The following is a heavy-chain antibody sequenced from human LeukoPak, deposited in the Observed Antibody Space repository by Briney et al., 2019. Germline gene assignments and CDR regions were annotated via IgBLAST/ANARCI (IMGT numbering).Heavy chain of an antibody. Sequence: SETLSLTCDVSGVSISTNNWWTWVRKPPGKGLEWIGEIYHSGRTNYNPSLKSRVTISVDTSKNQFSLRLSSVTAADTAVFYCVRHYKATYYFDYWGQGTLVTVSS. CDR3: VRHYKATYYFDY. CDR2: IYHSGRT. J-gene: IGHJ4*02. V-gene: IGHV4/OR15-8*01. CDR1: GVSISTNNW. D-gene: IGHD1-14*01.